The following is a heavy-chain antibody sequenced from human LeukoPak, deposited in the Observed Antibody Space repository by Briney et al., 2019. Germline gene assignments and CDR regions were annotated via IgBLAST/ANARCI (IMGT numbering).Heavy chain of an antibody. CDR3: ARIHAFWSGTHIGNDVFDI. J-gene: IGHJ3*02. D-gene: IGHD3-3*01. V-gene: IGHV4-34*01. Sequence: SETLSLTCAVYGGSFSGYYWSWIRQPPGKGLEWIGEINHSGSTNYNPSLKSRVTISVDTSKNQFSLKLSSVTAADTAVYYCARIHAFWSGTHIGNDVFDIWGQGTMVTVSS. CDR2: INHSGST. CDR1: GGSFSGYY.